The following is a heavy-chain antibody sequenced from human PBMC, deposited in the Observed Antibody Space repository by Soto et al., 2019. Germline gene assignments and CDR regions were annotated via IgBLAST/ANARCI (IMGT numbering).Heavy chain of an antibody. CDR2: IIPIPGTA. D-gene: IGHD2-2*01. J-gene: IGHJ6*02. V-gene: IGHV1-69*01. CDR3: ARSQGSSTSLEIYYCYYYGMDV. Sequence: QVQLVQSGAEVKKPGSSVKVSCKASGGTFSSYAISWVRQAPGQGLEWMGGIIPIPGTANYAQKFQGRVTITADESTSTAYMELRSLRSEDTAVYYCARSQGSSTSLEIYYCYYYGMDVWGQGTRVTVSS. CDR1: GGTFSSYA.